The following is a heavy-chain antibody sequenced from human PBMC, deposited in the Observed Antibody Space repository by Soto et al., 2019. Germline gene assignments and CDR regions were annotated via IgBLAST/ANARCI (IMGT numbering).Heavy chain of an antibody. V-gene: IGHV1-2*02. J-gene: IGHJ4*02. Sequence: QVQLVQSGAEVKKPGASVKVSCKASGYTFTGYYMHWVRQAPGQGLEWMGWINPNSGGTNYAQKFQGRVTMTRDTSISTAYMGLSRLRSDDTAVYYCARDPSPLIAAAGTVDYWGQGTLVTVSS. CDR2: INPNSGGT. CDR3: ARDPSPLIAAAGTVDY. D-gene: IGHD6-13*01. CDR1: GYTFTGYY.